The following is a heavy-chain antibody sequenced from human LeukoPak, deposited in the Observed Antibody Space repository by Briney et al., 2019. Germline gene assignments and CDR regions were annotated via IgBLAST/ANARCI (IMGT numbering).Heavy chain of an antibody. D-gene: IGHD6-19*01. CDR2: ISAYNGNT. CDR1: GGTFSSYG. Sequence: GSSVKVSCKASGGTFSSYGISWVRQAPGQGLEWMGWISAYNGNTNYAQKLQGRVTMTTDTSTSTAYMELRSLRSDDTAVYYCAGDWGSSGWYGRYYYYGMDVWGQGTTVTVSS. CDR3: AGDWGSSGWYGRYYYYGMDV. J-gene: IGHJ6*02. V-gene: IGHV1-18*01.